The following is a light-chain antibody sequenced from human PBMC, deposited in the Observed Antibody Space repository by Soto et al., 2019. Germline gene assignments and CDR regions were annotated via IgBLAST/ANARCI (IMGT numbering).Light chain of an antibody. CDR3: CSYAGSRVV. V-gene: IGLV2-23*01. CDR1: SSDVGSYNL. CDR2: EGS. J-gene: IGLJ2*01. Sequence: QSALTQPASVSVSPGQSITISCTGTSSDVGSYNLVSWYQQHPGKAPKLMIYEGSKRHSGVSNRFSGSKSGNTASLAISGLQAEDEADYYCCSYAGSRVVFGGGTKLTVL.